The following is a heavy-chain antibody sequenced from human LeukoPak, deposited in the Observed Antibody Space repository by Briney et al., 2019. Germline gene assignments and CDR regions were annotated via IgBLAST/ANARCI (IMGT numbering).Heavy chain of an antibody. Sequence: GGSLRLSCAASGFTFSSYWMSWVRQAPGKGLEWVANIKQDGSEKYYVDSVKGRFTISRDNAKNSLYLQMNSLRAEDTAVYYCARVFSEGRPYSYGSEGDYYYYYYMDVWGKGTTVTVSS. CDR3: ARVFSEGRPYSYGSEGDYYYYYYMDV. D-gene: IGHD5-18*01. CDR1: GFTFSSYW. CDR2: IKQDGSEK. V-gene: IGHV3-7*01. J-gene: IGHJ6*03.